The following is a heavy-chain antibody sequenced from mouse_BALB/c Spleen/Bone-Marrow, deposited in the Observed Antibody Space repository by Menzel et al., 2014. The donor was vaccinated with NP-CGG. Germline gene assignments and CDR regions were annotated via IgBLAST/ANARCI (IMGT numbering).Heavy chain of an antibody. D-gene: IGHD2-1*01. J-gene: IGHJ3*01. CDR1: GYTFTDYA. CDR3: ASPIYYGNYEGFAY. CDR2: ISTYSGNT. Sequence: QVQLQHPGPELVRPGVSVKISCKGSGYTFTDYATHWVKQSHAKSLEWIGVISTYSGNTNYNQKFKGKATMTVDKSSSTAYMELARLTSEDSAIYYCASPIYYGNYEGFAYWGQGTPVTVSA. V-gene: IGHV1-67*01.